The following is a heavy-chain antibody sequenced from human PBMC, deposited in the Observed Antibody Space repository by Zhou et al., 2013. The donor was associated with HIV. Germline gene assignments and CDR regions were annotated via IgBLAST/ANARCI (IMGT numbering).Heavy chain of an antibody. J-gene: IGHJ4*02. D-gene: IGHD1-20*01. CDR3: ASYGPGYNWMYS. CDR2: ILPNTDAT. CDR1: GYTFIGYY. Sequence: QVQLVQSGAEVKRPGASVKVSCKASGYTFIGYYMHWVRQAPGQGLEWMGWILPNTDATKYAPRFQGRVTMTRDTSISTIYMELRGLRSDDTALYFCASYGPGYNWMYSWGQGTLVTVSS. V-gene: IGHV1-2*02.